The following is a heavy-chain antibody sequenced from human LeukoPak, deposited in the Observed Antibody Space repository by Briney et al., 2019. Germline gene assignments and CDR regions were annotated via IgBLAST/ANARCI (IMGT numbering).Heavy chain of an antibody. J-gene: IGHJ5*02. V-gene: IGHV1-58*02. CDR2: IVVGSGNT. CDR3: AAGPYYYDSSGYYYQGWFDP. CDR1: GFTFTSSA. Sequence: TSVKVSCKASGFTFTSSAMQWVRQARGQRLEWIGWIVVGSGNTNYAQKFQERVTITRDMSTSTAYMELSSLRSEDTAVYYCAAGPYYYDSSGYYYQGWFDPWGQGTLVTVSS. D-gene: IGHD3-22*01.